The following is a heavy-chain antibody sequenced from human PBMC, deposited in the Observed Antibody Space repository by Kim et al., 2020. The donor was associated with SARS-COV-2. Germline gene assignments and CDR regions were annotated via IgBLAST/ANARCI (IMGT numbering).Heavy chain of an antibody. CDR2: IYHSGST. J-gene: IGHJ6*02. Sequence: SETLSLTCAVSGGSISSSNWWSWVRQPPGKGLEWIGEIYHSGSTNYNPSLKSRVTISVDKSKNQFSLKLSSVTAADTAVYYCARSRGGWYRRGFSYYYGMDVWGQGTTVTVSS. CDR3: ARSRGGWYRRGFSYYYGMDV. CDR1: GGSISSSNW. V-gene: IGHV4-4*02. D-gene: IGHD6-19*01.